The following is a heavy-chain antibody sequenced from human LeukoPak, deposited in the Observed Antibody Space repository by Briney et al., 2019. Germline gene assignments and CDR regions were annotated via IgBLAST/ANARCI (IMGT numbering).Heavy chain of an antibody. J-gene: IGHJ5*02. CDR1: GFTLSSYG. CDR3: TTGPAPGSGSYYRGS. V-gene: IGHV3-30*02. CDR2: IRYDGSNE. D-gene: IGHD1-26*01. Sequence: GGSLRLSCAASGFTLSSYGMHWVRQAPGKGLEWVAFIRYDGSNEYYANSVKGRFTISRDNSKNTLYLQMNSLKTEDTAVYYCTTGPAPGSGSYYRGSWGQGTLVTVSS.